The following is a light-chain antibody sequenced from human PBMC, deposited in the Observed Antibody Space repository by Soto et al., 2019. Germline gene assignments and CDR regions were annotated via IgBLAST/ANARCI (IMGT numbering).Light chain of an antibody. J-gene: IGLJ3*02. V-gene: IGLV1-44*01. CDR2: SNN. CDR3: AAWDDSLNGWV. CDR1: SSNIGINT. Sequence: QPVLTQPPSASGTPGRRVTISCSGSSSNIGINTVSWYQQVPGTAPKLLIYSNNQRPSGVSDRFSGSKSGTSASLAVSGLQSEDEADYYCAAWDDSLNGWVFGGGTKVTVL.